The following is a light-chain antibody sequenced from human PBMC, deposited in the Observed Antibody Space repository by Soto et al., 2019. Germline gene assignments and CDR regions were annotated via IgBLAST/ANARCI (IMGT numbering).Light chain of an antibody. J-gene: IGKJ1*01. CDR1: QTVGTS. CDR2: GSS. CDR3: QQYKNWRT. V-gene: IGKV3D-15*01. Sequence: EIVMTQSPVTLSVSPGERVTLVCRANQTVGTSLAWSQQKPGQAPRLLIYGSSSRATGIPARFSGSGSGTEFTLTIISPQSDDFVTYYGQQYKNWRTFGQGTSLEIK.